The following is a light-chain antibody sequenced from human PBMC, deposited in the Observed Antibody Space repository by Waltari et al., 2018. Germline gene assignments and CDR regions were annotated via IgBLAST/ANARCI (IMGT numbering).Light chain of an antibody. CDR1: QDISNY. CDR2: DAS. V-gene: IGKV1-33*01. Sequence: DILMTQSPFLLSASVGYSVTITCQACQDISNYLNWYQQKPGEAPKLLIYDASNLETGVPSRFSGSGSGTDFTFTISSLQPEDLATYYCQQYDHLPLTFGGGTKVEIK. CDR3: QQYDHLPLT. J-gene: IGKJ4*01.